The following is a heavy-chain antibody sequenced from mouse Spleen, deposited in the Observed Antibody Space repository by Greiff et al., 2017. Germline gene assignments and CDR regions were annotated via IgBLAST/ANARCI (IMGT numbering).Heavy chain of an antibody. CDR3: ARHGGNQMFLDYAMDY. CDR1: GFSLTSYG. D-gene: IGHD2-1*01. V-gene: IGHV2-6-1*01. CDR2: IWSDGST. Sequence: QVQLQQSGPGLVAPSQSLSITCTISGFSLTSYGVHWVRQPPGKGLEWLVVIWSDGSTTYNSALKSRLSISKDNSKSQVFLKMNSLQTDDTAMYYCARHGGNQMFLDYAMDYWGQGTSVTVSS. J-gene: IGHJ4*01.